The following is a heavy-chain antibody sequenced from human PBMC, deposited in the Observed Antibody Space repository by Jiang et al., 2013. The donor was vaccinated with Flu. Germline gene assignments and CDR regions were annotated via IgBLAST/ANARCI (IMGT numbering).Heavy chain of an antibody. CDR2: ISVSGGST. CDR1: GFTFSNYA. Sequence: LESGGGLVQPGESLRLSCAASGFTFSNYALSWVRQAPGKGLEWVSGISVSGGSTYYADSVKGRFTISRDNSKNTLYLQMSSLRAEDTAVYYCAKVGDVVVVVLKPPFDYWGQGTLVTVSS. V-gene: IGHV3-23*01. D-gene: IGHD2-15*01. J-gene: IGHJ4*02. CDR3: AKVGDVVVVVLKPPFDY.